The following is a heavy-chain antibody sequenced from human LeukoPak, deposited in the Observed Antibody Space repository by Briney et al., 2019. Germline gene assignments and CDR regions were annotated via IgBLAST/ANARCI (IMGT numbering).Heavy chain of an antibody. CDR3: ALSVVSTIYYYYYGMDV. V-gene: IGHV3-23*01. CDR2: ISGSDGST. D-gene: IGHD4-23*01. CDR1: GFTFSSYA. J-gene: IGHJ6*02. Sequence: PGASLRLSCAASGFTFSSYAMSWVRQAPGKGLEWVSAISGSDGSTYYADSVKGRFTISRDNSKNTLYLQMNSLRAEDTAVYYCALSVVSTIYYYYYGMDVWGQGTTVTVSS.